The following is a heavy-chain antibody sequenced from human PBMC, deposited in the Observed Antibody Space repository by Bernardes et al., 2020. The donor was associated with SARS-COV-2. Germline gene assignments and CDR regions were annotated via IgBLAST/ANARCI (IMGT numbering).Heavy chain of an antibody. J-gene: IGHJ4*02. V-gene: IGHV3-74*01. CDR2: INLDGSHT. Sequence: LRLSCEASGYPFSHYWAHCVRQAPGRGLVWVSRINLDGSHTTYADFVKGRFIVSRDNAKNTLYLQMNGLRPEDTAVYYCAREKDGNSHYWGQGTLVTVSS. CDR1: GYPFSHYW. CDR3: AREKDGNSHY. D-gene: IGHD1-1*01.